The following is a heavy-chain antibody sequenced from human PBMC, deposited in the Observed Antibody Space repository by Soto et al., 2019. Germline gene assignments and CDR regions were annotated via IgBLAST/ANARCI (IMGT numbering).Heavy chain of an antibody. J-gene: IGHJ4*02. CDR1: GGTFSSYA. V-gene: IGHV1-69*13. CDR3: ARDRGAGYSSSWHIPGYFDY. D-gene: IGHD6-13*01. CDR2: IIPIFGTA. Sequence: SVKVSCKASGGTFSSYAISWVRQAPGQGLEWMGGIIPIFGTANYAQKFQGRVTITADESTSTAYMELSSLRSEDTAVYYCARDRGAGYSSSWHIPGYFDYWGQGTLVTSPQ.